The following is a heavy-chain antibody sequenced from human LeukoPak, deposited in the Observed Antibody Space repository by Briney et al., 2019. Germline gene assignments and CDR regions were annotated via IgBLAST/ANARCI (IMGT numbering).Heavy chain of an antibody. Sequence: QPGGALRLSCAASGFTFSKYWMLWVRHAPGKGLESVSINNAGGTDTSFADSMDGRITSSRNNTNKTMLLQINSIGDDDTAVYYSATKQWLAPPPDCWGQGTPVTVSS. V-gene: IGHV3-74*01. J-gene: IGHJ4*02. CDR3: ATKQWLAPPPDC. CDR2: NNAGGTDT. D-gene: IGHD6-19*01. CDR1: GFTFSKYW.